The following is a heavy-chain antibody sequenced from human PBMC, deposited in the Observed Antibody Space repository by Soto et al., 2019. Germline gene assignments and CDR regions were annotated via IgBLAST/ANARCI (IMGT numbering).Heavy chain of an antibody. CDR2: IYYSGST. CDR3: ARRYGSCFDF. Sequence: SETLSLTCTVSGGSVSSGSYYWSWIRQSPGKGLEWIGYIYYSGSTNYNPSLKSRVTISVDTSKNQFSLKLSSVTAADTAVYYGARRYGSCFDFWGQGTLVTVSS. CDR1: GGSVSSGSYY. D-gene: IGHD5-18*01. J-gene: IGHJ4*02. V-gene: IGHV4-61*01.